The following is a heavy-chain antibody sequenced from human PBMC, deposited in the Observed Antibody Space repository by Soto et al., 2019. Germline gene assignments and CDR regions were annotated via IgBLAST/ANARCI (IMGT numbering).Heavy chain of an antibody. CDR3: ARDTYYYDSSGYPSYFDY. Sequence: SVKVSCKASGGTFSSYAISWVRQAPGQGLEWMGGITPIFGTANYAQKFQGRVTITADESTSTAYMELSSLRSEDTAVYYCARDTYYYDSSGYPSYFDYWGQGTLVTVSS. D-gene: IGHD3-22*01. CDR1: GGTFSSYA. J-gene: IGHJ4*02. V-gene: IGHV1-69*13. CDR2: ITPIFGTA.